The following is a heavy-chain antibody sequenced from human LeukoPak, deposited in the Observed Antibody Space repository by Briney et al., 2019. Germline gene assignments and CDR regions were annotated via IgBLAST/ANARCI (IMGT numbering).Heavy chain of an antibody. D-gene: IGHD3-10*01. CDR3: ARASRGHDY. J-gene: IGHJ4*02. CDR2: INHSGST. V-gene: IGHV4-34*01. Sequence: PSETLSLTCAVYGGSFSGYYWSWIRQPPGKGLGWIGEINHSGSTNYNPSLKSRVTISVDTSKNRFSLKLTSVTAADTAVYYCARASRGHDYWGQGTLVTVSS. CDR1: GGSFSGYY.